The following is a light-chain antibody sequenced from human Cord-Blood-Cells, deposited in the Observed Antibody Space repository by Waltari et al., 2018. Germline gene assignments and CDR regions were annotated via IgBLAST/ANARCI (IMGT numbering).Light chain of an antibody. Sequence: QMTQSPSSLSASVGDRVTITCRASQSISSYLNWYQQKPGKAPKLPIYAASSLQSGVPSRFSGSGSGTDFTLTISSLQPEDVAVYYCQQYYSTPYTFGQGTKLEIK. J-gene: IGKJ2*01. CDR1: QSISSY. V-gene: IGKV1-39*01. CDR2: AAS. CDR3: QQYYSTPYT.